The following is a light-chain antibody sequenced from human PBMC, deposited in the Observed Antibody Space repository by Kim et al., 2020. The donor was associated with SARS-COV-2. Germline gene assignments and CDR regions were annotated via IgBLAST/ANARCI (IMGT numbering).Light chain of an antibody. CDR2: DIN. V-gene: IGLV2-14*03. J-gene: IGLJ1*01. Sequence: QSFAISCTGTSSDIGAYRYVSWYQQHPGKAPKLMMYDINNRPSGVSDRFSGSKSGNTASLTISGLQAEDEADYYCSSYTSSSALYVFGSGTRSPS. CDR3: SSYTSSSALYV. CDR1: SSDIGAYRY.